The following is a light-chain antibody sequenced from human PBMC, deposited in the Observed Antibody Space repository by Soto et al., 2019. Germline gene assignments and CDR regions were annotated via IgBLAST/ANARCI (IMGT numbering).Light chain of an antibody. V-gene: IGLV1-40*01. CDR1: SSNIGAGYD. Sequence: QSVLTQPPSVSGAPGQRVTISCTGSSSNIGAGYDVHWYQQLPGTAPKLLIYGNSNRPSGVPDRFSVSKSGTSASLAITGLQAEDEADYYCQSYDSSLSGYVFGTGPKLTVL. CDR3: QSYDSSLSGYV. J-gene: IGLJ1*01. CDR2: GNS.